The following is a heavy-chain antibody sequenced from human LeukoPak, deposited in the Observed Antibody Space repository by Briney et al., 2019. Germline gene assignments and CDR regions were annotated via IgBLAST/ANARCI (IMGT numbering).Heavy chain of an antibody. J-gene: IGHJ5*02. CDR3: AREVDFPIVVVPAAIALGWFDP. V-gene: IGHV4-39*07. CDR2: IYYSGRA. D-gene: IGHD2-2*01. Sequence: PSETLSLTCTVSGGSISSSSYYWGWIRQPPGKGLEWIGNIYYSGRAYYNPSLKSRVTISVDTSKNQFSLKLSSVTAADTAVYDCAREVDFPIVVVPAAIALGWFDPWGQGTLVTVSS. CDR1: GGSISSSSYY.